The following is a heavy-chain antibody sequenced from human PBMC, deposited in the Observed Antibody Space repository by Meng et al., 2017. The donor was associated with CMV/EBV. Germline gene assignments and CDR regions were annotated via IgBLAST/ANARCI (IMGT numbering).Heavy chain of an antibody. Sequence: SVKVSCKASGGTFSSYAISWVRQAPGQGLEWMGGIIPILGIANYAQKFQGRVTITADKSTSTAYMELSSLRSEDTAVYYCARDNRIAVADIFDYWGQGTLVTVSS. CDR2: IIPILGIA. CDR3: ARDNRIAVADIFDY. V-gene: IGHV1-69*10. CDR1: GGTFSSYA. J-gene: IGHJ4*02. D-gene: IGHD6-19*01.